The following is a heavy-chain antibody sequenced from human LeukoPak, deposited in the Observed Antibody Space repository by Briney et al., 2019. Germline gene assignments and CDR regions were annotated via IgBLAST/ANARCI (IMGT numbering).Heavy chain of an antibody. D-gene: IGHD4-17*01. V-gene: IGHV4-59*11. Sequence: PSETLSLTCAVSDDSFSSHYWTWIRQPPGKGLEWIGYISYIGSTNYNPSLKSRVTISIDTSKNQFSLKLTSVTAADTAVYYCARDLVTVTKGFDIWGQGTIVSASS. CDR3: ARDLVTVTKGFDI. J-gene: IGHJ3*02. CDR1: DDSFSSHY. CDR2: ISYIGST.